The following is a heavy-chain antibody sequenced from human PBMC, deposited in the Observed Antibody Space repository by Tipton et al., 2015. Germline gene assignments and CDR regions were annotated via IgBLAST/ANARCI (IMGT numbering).Heavy chain of an antibody. CDR3: ASYDYSTLYWYFDL. CDR2: IYSSGRT. J-gene: IGHJ2*01. V-gene: IGHV4-59*12. CDR1: GGSISTYS. D-gene: IGHD4/OR15-4a*01. Sequence: TLSLTCTVSGGSISTYSWNWIRQPPGKGLEWIGYIYSSGRTNYNPSLKSRVTISLDTSKKQFSLKLSSVTAADTAVYYCASYDYSTLYWYFDLWGRGTLVTVSS.